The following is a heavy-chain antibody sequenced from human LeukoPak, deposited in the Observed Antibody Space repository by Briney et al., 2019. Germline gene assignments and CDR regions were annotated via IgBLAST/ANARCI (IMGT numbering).Heavy chain of an antibody. CDR2: INHSGST. CDR3: ARGSSTFYYYYGMDV. V-gene: IGHV4-34*01. D-gene: IGHD6-6*01. J-gene: IGHJ6*02. CDR1: GGSFSGYY. Sequence: SETLSLTCAVYGGSFSGYYWSWIRQPPGKGLEWIGEINHSGSTDYNPSLKSQVTISVDTSKNQFSLKLSSVTAADTAVYYCARGSSTFYYYYGMDVWGQGTTVTVSS.